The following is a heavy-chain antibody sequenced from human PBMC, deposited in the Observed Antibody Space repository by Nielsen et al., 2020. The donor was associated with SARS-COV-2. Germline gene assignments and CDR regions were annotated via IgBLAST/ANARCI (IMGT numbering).Heavy chain of an antibody. J-gene: IGHJ3*01. CDR1: GFTFSSYW. CDR3: ARGSDYYDSSGLV. D-gene: IGHD3-22*01. Sequence: GESLKISCAASGFTFSSYWMHWVRQAPGKGLVWVSRINSDGSSTSYADSVKGRFTISRDNSKNTLYLQMNSLRAEDTAVYYCARGSDYYDSSGLVWGQGTMVTVSS. CDR2: INSDGSST. V-gene: IGHV3-74*01.